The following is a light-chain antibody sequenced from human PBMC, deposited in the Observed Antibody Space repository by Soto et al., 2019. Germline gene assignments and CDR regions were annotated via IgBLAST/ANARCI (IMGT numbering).Light chain of an antibody. J-gene: IGKJ3*01. V-gene: IGKV1-5*01. Sequence: DIQMTQSPSTLSASVGDRVTITCRANQSISRWLAWYQQKPGKAPNLLIYDASSLQSGVPSRFSGSGSGTDFTLTISSLQPDDFGTYYCQQSYSRVFTFGPGTKVDF. CDR1: QSISRW. CDR3: QQSYSRVFT. CDR2: DAS.